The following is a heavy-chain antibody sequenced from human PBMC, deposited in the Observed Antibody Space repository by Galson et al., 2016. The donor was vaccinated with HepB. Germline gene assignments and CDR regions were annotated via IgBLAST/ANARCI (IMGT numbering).Heavy chain of an antibody. CDR2: ISGDGGST. J-gene: IGHJ4*02. D-gene: IGHD6-19*01. CDR1: GFTFGRYA. Sequence: SLRLSCAASGFTFGRYAMSWVRQAPGKGLEWVSAISGDGGSTYYAGSVQGRFTSSRDRSTNTMYLQMYSLRTDDTAVYYCARFTQEWLDRVYYFDYWGQGTLVTVSS. V-gene: IGHV3-23*01. CDR3: ARFTQEWLDRVYYFDY.